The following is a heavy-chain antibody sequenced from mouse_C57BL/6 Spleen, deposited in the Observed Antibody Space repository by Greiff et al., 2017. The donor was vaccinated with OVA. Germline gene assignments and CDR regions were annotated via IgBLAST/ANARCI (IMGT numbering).Heavy chain of an antibody. Sequence: QVQLQQSGAELVRPGTSVKVSCKASGYAFTNYLIEWVKQRPGQGLEWIGVINPGSGGTNYNEKFKGKATLTADKSSSTAYMQLSSLTSEDSAVYFCARWNKDYAMDYWGQGTSVTVSS. CDR3: ARWNKDYAMDY. CDR2: INPGSGGT. V-gene: IGHV1-54*01. D-gene: IGHD5-2*01. CDR1: GYAFTNYL. J-gene: IGHJ4*01.